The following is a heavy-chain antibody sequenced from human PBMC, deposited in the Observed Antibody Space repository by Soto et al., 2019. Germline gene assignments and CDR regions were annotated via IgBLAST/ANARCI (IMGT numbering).Heavy chain of an antibody. D-gene: IGHD5-18*01. V-gene: IGHV3-66*01. Sequence: ESGGGLVQPGGSLRLSCAASGFTVSSNYMSWVRQAPGKGLEWVSVIYSGGSTYYADSVKGRFTISRDKSKSTLYLQMNSLRVEDTAVYYCARNSRFDTPMVYWGQGTLFTVSS. CDR3: ARNSRFDTPMVY. J-gene: IGHJ4*02. CDR1: GFTVSSNY. CDR2: IYSGGST.